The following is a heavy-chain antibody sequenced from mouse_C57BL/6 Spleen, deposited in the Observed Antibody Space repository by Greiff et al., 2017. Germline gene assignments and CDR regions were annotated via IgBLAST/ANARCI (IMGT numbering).Heavy chain of an antibody. J-gene: IGHJ2*01. CDR1: GYTFTSYW. V-gene: IGHV1-72*01. CDR2: IVPNSGGT. Sequence: QVQLQQPGAELVKPGASVKLSCKASGYTFTSYWMHWVKQRPGRGLEWIGRIVPNSGGTKYNEKFKSKATLTVDKPSSTAYMQLSSLTSEDAAVYYCARGGDYGSSHFDYWGQGTTLTVSS. CDR3: ARGGDYGSSHFDY. D-gene: IGHD1-1*01.